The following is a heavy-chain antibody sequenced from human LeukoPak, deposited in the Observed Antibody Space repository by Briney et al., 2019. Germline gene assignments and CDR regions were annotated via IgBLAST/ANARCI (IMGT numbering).Heavy chain of an antibody. CDR3: ARRSGTHAFDI. D-gene: IGHD1-14*01. J-gene: IGHJ3*02. CDR2: IYAGNSDA. Sequence: GESLKISCQGFGYPFTTSWIGWVRQLPGKGLEWTAIIYAGNSDAKYSPSFQGQVTISADKSISTAYLQWSSLKASDTAMYYCARRSGTHAFDIWGQGTMVTVSS. CDR1: GYPFTTSW. V-gene: IGHV5-51*01.